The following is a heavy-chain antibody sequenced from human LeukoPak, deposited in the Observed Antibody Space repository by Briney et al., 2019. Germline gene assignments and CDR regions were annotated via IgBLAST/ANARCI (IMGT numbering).Heavy chain of an antibody. CDR1: GLTVTDNY. J-gene: IGHJ4*02. CDR2: IYPDGST. D-gene: IGHD1-20*01. V-gene: IGHV3-53*01. Sequence: GGSLRLSCAVSGLTVTDNYMSWVRQAPGKGLEWVSVIYPDGSTYHADSVKGRFTISRDNAKNSLYLQMNSLRAEDTAVYYCARDKYNWNYLDYWGQGTLVTVSS. CDR3: ARDKYNWNYLDY.